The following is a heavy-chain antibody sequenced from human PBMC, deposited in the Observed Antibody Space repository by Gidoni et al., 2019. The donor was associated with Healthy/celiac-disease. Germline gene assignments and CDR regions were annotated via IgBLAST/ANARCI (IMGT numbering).Heavy chain of an antibody. V-gene: IGHV1-69*01. J-gene: IGHJ6*02. CDR3: ARDYGDGDYRDGMDV. Sequence: QVQLVQSGAEAKKPGSSVKVSCTASGGTFSSYAISWVPQAPGQGLEWIGGIIPSFGTANYAQKFQGRVTITADESTSTVYMELSSLRSEDTAVYYCARDYGDGDYRDGMDVWGQGTTVTVSS. CDR1: GGTFSSYA. CDR2: IIPSFGTA. D-gene: IGHD4-17*01.